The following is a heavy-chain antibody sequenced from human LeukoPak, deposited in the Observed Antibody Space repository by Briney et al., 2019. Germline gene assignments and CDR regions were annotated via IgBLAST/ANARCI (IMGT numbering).Heavy chain of an antibody. Sequence: GESLKISCQASGYSFTSSWIGWARQMPGKGLEWMAIINPGDSDTRYSPSFQGQVTISADKSISTVYLQWGSLKASDTAMYYCARRGITMIVALPEYDAFDIWGQGTMVTVSS. CDR2: INPGDSDT. CDR1: GYSFTSSW. J-gene: IGHJ3*02. D-gene: IGHD3-22*01. CDR3: ARRGITMIVALPEYDAFDI. V-gene: IGHV5-51*01.